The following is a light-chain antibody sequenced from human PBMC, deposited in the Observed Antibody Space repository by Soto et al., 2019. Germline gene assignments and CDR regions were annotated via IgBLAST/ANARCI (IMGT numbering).Light chain of an antibody. V-gene: IGKV3-15*01. CDR2: SAS. CDR3: QQYNHWLTWT. J-gene: IGKJ1*01. CDR1: QSAISN. Sequence: ELGFKQSPGTLSLSQGERVTLSCRASQSAISNLAWYQQRPGQAPRLLIYSASTRATGIPARFSGSGSGTEFTLTISSLQSEDFAVYYCQQYNHWLTWTFGQGTKVDIK.